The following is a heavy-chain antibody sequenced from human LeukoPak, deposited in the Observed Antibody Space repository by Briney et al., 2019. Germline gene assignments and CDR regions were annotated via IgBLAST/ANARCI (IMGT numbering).Heavy chain of an antibody. CDR2: ISWNSGSI. J-gene: IGHJ3*02. D-gene: IGHD2-2*01. Sequence: GGSLRLSCAASGFTFDDYAMHWVRQAPGKGLEWVSGISWNSGSIGYADSVKGRFTISRDNAKNSLYLQTNSLRAEDTALYYCAKARYCSSTSCYAAFDIWGQGTMVTVSS. CDR1: GFTFDDYA. CDR3: AKARYCSSTSCYAAFDI. V-gene: IGHV3-9*01.